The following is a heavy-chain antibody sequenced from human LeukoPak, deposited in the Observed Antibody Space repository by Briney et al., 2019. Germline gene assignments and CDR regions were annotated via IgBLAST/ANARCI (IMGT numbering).Heavy chain of an antibody. Sequence: SETLSLTCTVSGGSIISSSYYWGWIRQPPGKGLEWIGSIYYSGSTYYNPSLKSRVTISVDTSKNQFSLKLSSVTAADTAVYYCARHGIAVAGSFDYWGQGTLVTVSS. J-gene: IGHJ4*02. CDR1: GGSIISSSYY. CDR3: ARHGIAVAGSFDY. CDR2: IYYSGST. D-gene: IGHD6-19*01. V-gene: IGHV4-39*01.